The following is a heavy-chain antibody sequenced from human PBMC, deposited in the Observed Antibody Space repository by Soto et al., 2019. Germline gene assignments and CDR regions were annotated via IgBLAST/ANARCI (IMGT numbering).Heavy chain of an antibody. D-gene: IGHD1-26*01. CDR1: GGNFNSYA. CDR2: IIPIFGPP. V-gene: IGHV1-69*05. CDR3: ALDSPVGSTNGCDP. J-gene: IGHJ5*02. Sequence: QVQLVQTGAEVKKPGSSVKISCKDAGGNFNSYAISWVRQAPGQGLEWMGGIIPIFGPPNYAQRFQGRVTMTPDESPSPALLPLSPLTSEDTAMYYCALDSPVGSTNGCDPWGQGDLVTVSS.